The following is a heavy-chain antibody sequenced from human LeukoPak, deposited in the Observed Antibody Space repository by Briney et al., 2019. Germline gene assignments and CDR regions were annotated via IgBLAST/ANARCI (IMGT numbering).Heavy chain of an antibody. CDR2: ISGSDTYI. D-gene: IGHD2-2*01. V-gene: IGHV3-21*01. CDR1: GFTFSSYS. CDR3: TRQLPYPNDAFDV. Sequence: NPGGSLRLSCAASGFTFSSYSINWVRQAPGKGLEWVSSISGSDTYIHYADSVKGRFTISRDNAKNSLYLQMNSLRVEDTAVYYCTRQLPYPNDAFDVWGHGTMVTVSS. J-gene: IGHJ3*01.